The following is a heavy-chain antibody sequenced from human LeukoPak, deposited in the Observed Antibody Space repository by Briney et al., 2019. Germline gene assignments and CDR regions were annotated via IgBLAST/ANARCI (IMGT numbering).Heavy chain of an antibody. CDR2: INPNSGGT. D-gene: IGHD1-1*01. CDR3: ARVIGNDELHYYYYYYYMDV. V-gene: IGHV1-2*02. CDR1: GYTFTSYY. Sequence: ASVKVSCKASGYTFTSYYMHWVRQAPGQGLEWMGWINPNSGGTNYAQKFQGRVTMTRDTSISTAYMELSRLRSDDTAVYYCARVIGNDELHYYYYYYYMDVWGKGTTVTVSS. J-gene: IGHJ6*03.